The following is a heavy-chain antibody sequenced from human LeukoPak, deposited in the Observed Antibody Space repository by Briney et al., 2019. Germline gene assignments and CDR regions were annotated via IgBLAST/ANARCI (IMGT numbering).Heavy chain of an antibody. CDR1: GFTFSSLD. J-gene: IGHJ4*02. CDR3: AKDSVRSGGWFYFDN. V-gene: IGHV3-23*01. D-gene: IGHD6-19*01. Sequence: GGSLRLSCAASGFTFSSLDMAWVRQAPGKGLEWVSGISASGSNTFYADSVKGRFAISRDNSKNTLYPQMSSLRVEDTAIYYCAKDSVRSGGWFYFDNWGQGTLVSVSS. CDR2: ISASGSNT.